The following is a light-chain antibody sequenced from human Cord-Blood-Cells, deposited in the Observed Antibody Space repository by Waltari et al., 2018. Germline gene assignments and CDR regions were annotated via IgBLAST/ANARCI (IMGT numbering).Light chain of an antibody. J-gene: IGLJ2*01. CDR1: SLRSYY. Sequence: SSELTQDPAVSVALGQTVRITCQGDSLRSYYASWYQQKPGQAPVLVIHGKNNRPSGIPDRFSGTSAGNTASLTITGAQAEDEADYSCNSRDSSGNHLVFGGGTKLTVL. CDR2: GKN. V-gene: IGLV3-19*01. CDR3: NSRDSSGNHLV.